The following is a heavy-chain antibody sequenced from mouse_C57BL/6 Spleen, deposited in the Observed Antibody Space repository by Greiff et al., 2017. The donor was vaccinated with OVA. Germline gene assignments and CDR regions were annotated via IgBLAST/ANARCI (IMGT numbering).Heavy chain of an antibody. CDR3: ARSRGGSSYYYGSSPSYYAMDY. V-gene: IGHV1-18*01. CDR1: GYTFTDYN. J-gene: IGHJ4*01. Sequence: VQLKQSGPELVKPGASVKIPCKASGYTFTDYNMDWVKQSHGKSLEWIGDINPNNGGTIYNQKFKGKATLTVDKSSSTAYMELRSLTSEDTAVYYCARSRGGSSYYYGSSPSYYAMDYWGQGTSVTVSS. D-gene: IGHD1-1*01. CDR2: INPNNGGT.